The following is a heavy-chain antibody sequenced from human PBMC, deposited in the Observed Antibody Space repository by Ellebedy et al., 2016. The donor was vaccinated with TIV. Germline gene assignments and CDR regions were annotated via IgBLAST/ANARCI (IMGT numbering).Heavy chain of an antibody. Sequence: PGGSLRLSCAASGFNFSDYFMGWVRQAPGKGLEWVSFISTLSGYTHYRDSVKGRCTIFRDNAETSLYLQMSSLRAEDTAIYYCARAVRDGYNGAHFDYWGQGTLVSVSS. J-gene: IGHJ4*02. CDR1: GFNFSDYF. V-gene: IGHV3-11*06. D-gene: IGHD5-24*01. CDR3: ARAVRDGYNGAHFDY. CDR2: ISTLSGYT.